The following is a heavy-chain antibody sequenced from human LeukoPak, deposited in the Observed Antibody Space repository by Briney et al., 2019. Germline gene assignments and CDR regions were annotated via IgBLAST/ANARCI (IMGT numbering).Heavy chain of an antibody. CDR2: MNPNSGNT. Sequence: ASVKVSCKASGYTFTSYDINWVRQAPGQGLEWMGWMNPNSGNTVYAQKFQGRVTITRNTSISTAYMELSSLRSEDTAVYYCARGKGYCSGGSCFWGNWFDPWGQGTLVTVSS. V-gene: IGHV1-8*03. CDR3: ARGKGYCSGGSCFWGNWFDP. CDR1: GYTFTSYD. J-gene: IGHJ5*02. D-gene: IGHD2-15*01.